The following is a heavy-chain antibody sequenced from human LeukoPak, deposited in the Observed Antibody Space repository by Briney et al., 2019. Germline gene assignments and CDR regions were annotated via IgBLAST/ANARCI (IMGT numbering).Heavy chain of an antibody. J-gene: IGHJ4*02. D-gene: IGHD3/OR15-3a*01. CDR1: GDSVSSNSAA. CDR3: ARVAVDWNYVDY. V-gene: IGHV6-1*01. CDR2: TYYRSKWYN. Sequence: SQTLSLTCAISGDSVSSNSAAWNWIRQPPSRGLEWLGRTYYRSKWYNDYAVSVKSRIIINPDTSKNQFSLQLSSVTAADTAVYYCARVAVDWNYVDYWGQGTLVTVSS.